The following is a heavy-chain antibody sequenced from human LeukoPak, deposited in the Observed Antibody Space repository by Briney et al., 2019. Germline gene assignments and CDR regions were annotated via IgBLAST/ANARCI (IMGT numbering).Heavy chain of an antibody. J-gene: IGHJ5*02. V-gene: IGHV4-34*01. Sequence: NPSETLSLTCAIYGGSFSGYYWSWIRQPPGKGLEWIEEINHSGSTNYNPSLKSRVTISVDTSKNQFSLKLSSVTAADTAVYYCARLRSPWGQGTLVTVSS. CDR1: GGSFSGYY. CDR3: ARLRSP. CDR2: INHSGST.